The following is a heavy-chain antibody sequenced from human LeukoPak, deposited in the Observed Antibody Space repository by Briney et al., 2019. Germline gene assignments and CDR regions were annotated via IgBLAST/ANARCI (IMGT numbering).Heavy chain of an antibody. CDR1: GGSFSGYY. CDR2: INHSGST. V-gene: IGHV4-34*01. Sequence: SETLSLTCAVYGGSFSGYYWSWIRQPPGKGLEWIGEINHSGSTNYNPSLKSRVTISVDTSKNQFSLKLSSVTAADTAVYYCARGRFPDYDFWSGYLDIHTYHFDYWGQGTLVTVSS. D-gene: IGHD3-3*01. CDR3: ARGRFPDYDFWSGYLDIHTYHFDY. J-gene: IGHJ4*02.